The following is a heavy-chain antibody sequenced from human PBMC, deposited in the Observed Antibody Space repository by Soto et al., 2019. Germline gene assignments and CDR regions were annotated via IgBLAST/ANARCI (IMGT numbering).Heavy chain of an antibody. Sequence: GESLKISCKGSGYSFTSYWVSWVRQMPGKGLEWMGRIDPSDSYTNYSPSFQGHVTISADKSISTAYLQWSSLKASDTAMYYCARHPIDWFDPWGQGTLVTVSS. J-gene: IGHJ5*02. CDR2: IDPSDSYT. CDR3: ARHPIDWFDP. CDR1: GYSFTSYW. V-gene: IGHV5-10-1*01.